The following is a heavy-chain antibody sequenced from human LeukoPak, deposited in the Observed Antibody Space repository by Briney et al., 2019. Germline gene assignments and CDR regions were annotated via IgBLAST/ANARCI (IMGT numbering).Heavy chain of an antibody. J-gene: IGHJ4*02. V-gene: IGHV3-23*01. D-gene: IGHD2-2*01. CDR3: AKDWAVVVPAVWVGLDY. CDR1: GFTFSTYA. Sequence: PGGSLRLPCAASGFTFSTYAMTWVRQAPGKGLEWVAGISFSGGSTDYADSVKGRFAISRDNSKNRLYLQMNSLRVEDTAVYYCAKDWAVVVPAVWVGLDYWGQGTLVTVSS. CDR2: ISFSGGST.